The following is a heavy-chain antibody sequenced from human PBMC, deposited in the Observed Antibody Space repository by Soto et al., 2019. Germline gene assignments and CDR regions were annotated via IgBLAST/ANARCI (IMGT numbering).Heavy chain of an antibody. CDR2: IIPIFGIA. J-gene: IGHJ6*02. V-gene: IGHV1-69*02. CDR1: GGTFSSYT. D-gene: IGHD2-8*01. CDR3: ARVYYGMEV. Sequence: QVQLVQSGAEVKKPGSSVKVSCKASGGTFSSYTLSWVRQAPGQGLEGMGRIIPIFGIANYAQKFQGRGTSTADKATSTAYMELRSLRAEDTAVYYCARVYYGMEVWGQGTTVTVSS.